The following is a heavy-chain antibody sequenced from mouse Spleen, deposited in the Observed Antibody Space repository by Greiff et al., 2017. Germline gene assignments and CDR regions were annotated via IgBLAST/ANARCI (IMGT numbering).Heavy chain of an antibody. V-gene: IGHV1-66*01. J-gene: IGHJ3*01. Sequence: VQLQQSGPELVKPGASVKISCKASGYSFTSYYIHWVKQRPGQGLEWIGWIYPGSGNTKYNEKFKGKATLTADTSSSTAYMQLSSLTSEDSAVYYCARSSYGSPFAYWGQGTLVTVSA. CDR2: IYPGSGNT. D-gene: IGHD1-1*01. CDR1: GYSFTSYY. CDR3: ARSSYGSPFAY.